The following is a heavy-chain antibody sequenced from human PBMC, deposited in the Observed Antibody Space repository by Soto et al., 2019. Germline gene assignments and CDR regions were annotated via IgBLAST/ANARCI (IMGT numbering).Heavy chain of an antibody. Sequence: QVRLVQSGAEVKKPGASVKISCKASGYTFTRYTMNWVRQAPGQRLEWMGWINPDNGNTKSSQKFQERVIITRDTSASTAYMDLSSLRSEDTAVYYFARGIATGQLDPWGQGTLVTVSS. D-gene: IGHD2-15*01. V-gene: IGHV1-3*01. CDR1: GYTFTRYT. J-gene: IGHJ5*02. CDR3: ARGIATGQLDP. CDR2: INPDNGNT.